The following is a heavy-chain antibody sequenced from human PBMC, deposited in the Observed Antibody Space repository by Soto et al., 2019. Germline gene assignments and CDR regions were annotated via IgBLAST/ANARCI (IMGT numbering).Heavy chain of an antibody. D-gene: IGHD2-15*01. J-gene: IGHJ6*02. CDR2: ISWDGGRI. CDR1: GFNFAEYA. Sequence: GGSLTLSCAASGFNFAEYAMHWVRQIPGKGLEWVSGISWDGGRIGYADSVKGRFTISRDNAKKSLFLQMNSLRPEDTAMYYCAKVVAQATQPRYYFYGMDVWGQGTTVTVSS. CDR3: AKVVAQATQPRYYFYGMDV. V-gene: IGHV3-9*01.